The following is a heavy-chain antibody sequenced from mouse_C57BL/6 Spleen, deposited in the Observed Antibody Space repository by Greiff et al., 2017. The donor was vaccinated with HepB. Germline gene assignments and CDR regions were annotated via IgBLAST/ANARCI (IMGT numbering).Heavy chain of an antibody. J-gene: IGHJ3*01. V-gene: IGHV1-76*01. D-gene: IGHD2-1*01. CDR2: IYPGSGNT. CDR3: AREGAIYYGLWFAY. CDR1: GYTFTDYY. Sequence: QVHVKQSGAELVRPGASVKLSCKASGYTFTDYYINWVKQRPGQGLEWIARIYPGSGNTYYNEKFKGKATLTAEKSSSTAYMQLSSLTSEDSAVYFCAREGAIYYGLWFAYWGQGTLVTVSA.